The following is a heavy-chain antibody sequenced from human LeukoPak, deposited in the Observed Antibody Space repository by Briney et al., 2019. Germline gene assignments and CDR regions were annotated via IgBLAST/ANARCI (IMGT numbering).Heavy chain of an antibody. D-gene: IGHD3-16*01. CDR3: ARASWVSSADAVW. CDR1: GLSFSSFA. V-gene: IGHV3-23*01. CDR2: MKGTGET. J-gene: IGHJ4*02. Sequence: GGSLTLSCAASGLSFSSFAMSWVRQAPARGLEWLSSMKGTGETFYADSVRGRFTLFRDDSRNTVYLQLNNLRVEDTAVYYCARASWVSSADAVWWGQGTVVTVSS.